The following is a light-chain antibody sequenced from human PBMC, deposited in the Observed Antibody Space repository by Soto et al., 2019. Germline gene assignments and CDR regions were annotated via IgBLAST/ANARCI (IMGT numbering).Light chain of an antibody. Sequence: EIVLTQSPATLSLSPGERATLSCRASQSVSRSLAWYQQKPGQAPRLLIYDASNRATGIPARFSGGGSGTDFTLTISSLEPEDFAVYYCQQRSTWPWTFGLGTKLEIK. CDR2: DAS. J-gene: IGKJ2*01. CDR1: QSVSRS. CDR3: QQRSTWPWT. V-gene: IGKV3-11*01.